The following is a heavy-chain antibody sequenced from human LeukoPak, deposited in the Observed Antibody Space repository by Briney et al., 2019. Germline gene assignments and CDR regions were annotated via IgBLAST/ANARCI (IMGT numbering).Heavy chain of an antibody. CDR3: AKGGQRYDFWRFDY. J-gene: IGHJ4*02. D-gene: IGHD3-3*01. Sequence: VGTLRLSCVASGFTFSTYAMSWVRQAPGKGLEWVSSISGSGGSTYYAEFVKGRSTISRDNSKNMLYLQMNSLRAEDTAVYYCAKGGQRYDFWRFDYWGQGTLVTVSS. CDR2: ISGSGGST. V-gene: IGHV3-23*01. CDR1: GFTFSTYA.